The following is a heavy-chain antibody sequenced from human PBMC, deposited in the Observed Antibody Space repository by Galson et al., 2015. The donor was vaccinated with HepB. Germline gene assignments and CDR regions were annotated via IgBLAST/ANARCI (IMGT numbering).Heavy chain of an antibody. Sequence: SLRLSCAASGFTFSSYAMHWVRQAPGKGLEWVAVISYDGSNKYYADSVKGRFTISRDNSKNTLYLQMNSLRAEDTAVYYCASNTRGYSGYDDDYGDSRGAFDIWGQGTMVTVSS. V-gene: IGHV3-30*04. CDR2: ISYDGSNK. D-gene: IGHD5-12*01. J-gene: IGHJ3*02. CDR1: GFTFSSYA. CDR3: ASNTRGYSGYDDDYGDSRGAFDI.